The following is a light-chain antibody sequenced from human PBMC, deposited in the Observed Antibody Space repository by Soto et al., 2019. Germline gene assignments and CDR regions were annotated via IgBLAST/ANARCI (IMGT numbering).Light chain of an antibody. V-gene: IGLV1-47*02. J-gene: IGLJ1*01. CDR3: AAWEASLSGHV. Sequence: QSVLTQSPSASGTPGQRVTLSCYGSSSNIGSYPVYWYQQLPGTAPKLLIDSDDQRPSGVPDRFSASKSGPSASLAISGLRSEDEADYYCAAWEASLSGHVFGAGTQVTVL. CDR2: SDD. CDR1: SSNIGSYP.